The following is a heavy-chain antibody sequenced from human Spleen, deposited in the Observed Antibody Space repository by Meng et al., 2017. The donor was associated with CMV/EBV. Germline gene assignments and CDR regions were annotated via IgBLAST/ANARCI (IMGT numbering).Heavy chain of an antibody. CDR3: ARATENFVVEPPAILFDY. Sequence: FNGYYLHWGRQAPGQGLEWMGWINPNSGATNFAQKFQGRVTMTRDTSISTAYMELRRLTSDDTAVYYCARATENFVVEPPAILFDYWGQGTLVTVSS. CDR1: FNGYY. J-gene: IGHJ4*02. V-gene: IGHV1-2*02. D-gene: IGHD2-2*02. CDR2: INPNSGAT.